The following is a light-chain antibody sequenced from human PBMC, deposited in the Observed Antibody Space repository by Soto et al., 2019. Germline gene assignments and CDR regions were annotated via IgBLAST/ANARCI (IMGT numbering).Light chain of an antibody. CDR1: QSVSNN. J-gene: IGKJ4*01. Sequence: EIVMTQSPATLSVSPGESATLSCRASQSVSNNLAWYQQKPGQAPRLLIYGASARATGIPARFSGSGSGTEFTLTISSLQSEDFVVYYCQQYNNWPLTFGGGTKVEIK. CDR2: GAS. CDR3: QQYNNWPLT. V-gene: IGKV3-15*01.